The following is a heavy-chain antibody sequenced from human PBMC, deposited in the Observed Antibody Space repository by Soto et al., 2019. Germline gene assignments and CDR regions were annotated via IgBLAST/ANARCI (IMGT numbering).Heavy chain of an antibody. D-gene: IGHD5-12*01. J-gene: IGHJ6*02. V-gene: IGHV3-74*01. CDR3: AREGGYDLGAIHYYYGMDV. CDR1: GFTFSSYW. Sequence: EVQLVESGGGLVQPGGSLRLSCAASGFTFSSYWMHWVRQAPGKGLVWVSRINSDGSSTSYADSVKGRFTISRDNAKNTLYLHMNSLRAEDTAVYYCAREGGYDLGAIHYYYGMDVWGQGTTVTVSS. CDR2: INSDGSST.